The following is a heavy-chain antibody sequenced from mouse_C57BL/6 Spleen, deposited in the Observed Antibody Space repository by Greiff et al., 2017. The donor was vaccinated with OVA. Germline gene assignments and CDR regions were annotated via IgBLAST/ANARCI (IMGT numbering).Heavy chain of an antibody. Sequence: VQLKQSGPELVKPGASVKISCKASGYSFTGYYMNWVKQSPEKSLEWIGEINPSTGGTTYNQKFKAKATLTVDKSSSTAYMQLKSLTSEDSAVYYCARQEWYFDVWGTGTTVTVSS. CDR3: ARQEWYFDV. J-gene: IGHJ1*03. CDR2: INPSTGGT. CDR1: GYSFTGYY. V-gene: IGHV1-42*01.